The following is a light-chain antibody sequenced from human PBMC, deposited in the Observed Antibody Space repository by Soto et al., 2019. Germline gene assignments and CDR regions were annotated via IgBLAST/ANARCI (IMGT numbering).Light chain of an antibody. V-gene: IGKV3-15*01. Sequence: EIVMTQSPATLSVSPGERATLSCRASQSVSNNLAWYQQKPGQAPRLLIYGASTRATGIPARFSGSGSGTEFTLTISSLQSEDFAVYYCQQYKQWPPITFGQGTRLEIK. CDR3: QQYKQWPPIT. CDR2: GAS. CDR1: QSVSNN. J-gene: IGKJ5*01.